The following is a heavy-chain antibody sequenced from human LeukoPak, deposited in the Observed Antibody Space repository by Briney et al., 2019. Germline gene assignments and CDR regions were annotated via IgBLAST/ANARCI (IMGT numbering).Heavy chain of an antibody. D-gene: IGHD6-13*01. Sequence: ASVKVSCKASGYTFTGYYMHWVRQAPGQGLEWMGWINPNSGGTNYAQKFQGRVTMTRDTSISTAYMELSRLRSDDTAVYYCASLSTGIAAAGRIDHWGQGTLVTVSS. CDR2: INPNSGGT. CDR3: ASLSTGIAAAGRIDH. J-gene: IGHJ4*02. CDR1: GYTFTGYY. V-gene: IGHV1-2*02.